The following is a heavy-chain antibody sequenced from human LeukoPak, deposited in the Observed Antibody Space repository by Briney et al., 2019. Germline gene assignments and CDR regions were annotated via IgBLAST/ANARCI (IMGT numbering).Heavy chain of an antibody. Sequence: SVKVSCKASGGTFSSYAISWVRQAPGQGLEWMGGIIPIFGTANYAQKFQGRVTITADESTSTAYMELSSLRSEDTAVYYCARVGDYGDYVGYNWFDPWGQGTLVTVSS. D-gene: IGHD4-17*01. CDR1: GGTFSSYA. CDR3: ARVGDYGDYVGYNWFDP. V-gene: IGHV1-69*01. CDR2: IIPIFGTA. J-gene: IGHJ5*02.